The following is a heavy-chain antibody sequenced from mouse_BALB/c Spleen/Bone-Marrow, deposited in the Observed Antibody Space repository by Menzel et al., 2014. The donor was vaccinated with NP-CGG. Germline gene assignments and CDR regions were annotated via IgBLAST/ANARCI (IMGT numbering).Heavy chain of an antibody. D-gene: IGHD1-1*01. V-gene: IGHV1-9*01. Sequence: SGAELMKPGASVKISCKATGYTFSSYWIEWVKQRPGHGLEWIGEILPGSGSTNYNEKFKGKATFTADTSSNPAYMQLSSLTSEDSAVYYCARHYYGSSHFAYWGQGTLVTVSA. CDR3: ARHYYGSSHFAY. J-gene: IGHJ3*01. CDR1: GYTFSSYW. CDR2: ILPGSGST.